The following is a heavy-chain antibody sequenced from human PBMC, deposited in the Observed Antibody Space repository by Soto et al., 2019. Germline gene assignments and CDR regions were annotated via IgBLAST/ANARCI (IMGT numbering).Heavy chain of an antibody. J-gene: IGHJ4*02. CDR3: ARSKAGYCSSKRCRGYYFDY. V-gene: IGHV4-30-2*02. CDR2: IYHSGST. CDR1: GGSISSGGYS. Sequence: SETLSLTCAVSGGSISSGGYSWSWIRQPPGKGLEWIGYIYHSGSTNYNPSLKSRVTISVDTSKNQFSLKLSSVAAADTAVYYCARSKAGYCSSKRCRGYYFDYWGQGTLVTVSS. D-gene: IGHD2-2*03.